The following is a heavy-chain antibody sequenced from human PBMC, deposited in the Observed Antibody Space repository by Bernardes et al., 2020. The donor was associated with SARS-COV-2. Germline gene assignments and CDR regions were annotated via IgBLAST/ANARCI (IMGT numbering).Heavy chain of an antibody. V-gene: IGHV1-24*01. J-gene: IGHJ6*02. Sequence: ASVKVSCKVSGYTLTKLSMHWVRQAPGEGLEWMGGFAPEDGGTIYAQKFQGRVTMTEDTSTDTAYMELSSLISDDTAVYFCASEGALYCTTTSCYIRGVGNYGMDVWGQGTTVTVSS. CDR1: GYTLTKLS. D-gene: IGHD2-2*01. CDR2: FAPEDGGT. CDR3: ASEGALYCTTTSCYIRGVGNYGMDV.